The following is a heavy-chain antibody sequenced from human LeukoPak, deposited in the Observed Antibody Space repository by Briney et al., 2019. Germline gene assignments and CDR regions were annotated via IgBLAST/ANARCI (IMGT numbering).Heavy chain of an antibody. CDR2: IFYSGTS. D-gene: IGHD1-1*01. Sequence: SQTLSLTCAVSGGSFSNGGYCWSWIRQPPGKGLEWIGCIFYSGTSYYNPSLKSRVTISIDTSKNQFSLRVSSVTAADTAVYYCDLQRDYSFHYWGQGTLVTVSS. CDR1: GGSFSNGGYC. J-gene: IGHJ4*02. CDR3: DLQRDYSFHY. V-gene: IGHV4-30-4*01.